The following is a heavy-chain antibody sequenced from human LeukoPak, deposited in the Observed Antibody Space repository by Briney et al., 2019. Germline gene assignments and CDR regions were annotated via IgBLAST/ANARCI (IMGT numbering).Heavy chain of an antibody. D-gene: IGHD6-19*01. J-gene: IGHJ6*03. CDR1: GGSISSYY. CDR2: IYYSGST. CDR3: ARAAVAGTKYYMDV. Sequence: SSETLSLTCTVSGGSISSYYWSWIRQPPGKGLEWIGYIYYSGSTNYNPSLKSRVTISVDTSKNQFSLKLSSVTAADTAVYYWARAAVAGTKYYMDVWGKGTTVTISS. V-gene: IGHV4-59*01.